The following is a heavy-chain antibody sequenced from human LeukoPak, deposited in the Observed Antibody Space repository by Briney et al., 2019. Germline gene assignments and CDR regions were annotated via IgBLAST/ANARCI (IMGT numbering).Heavy chain of an antibody. CDR1: GFTFSNFW. D-gene: IGHD3-10*01. CDR3: AKGRLKDSGEPEYFQH. V-gene: IGHV3-7*03. Sequence: PGGSLRLSCAASGFTFSNFWMSWVRQAPGKGLEWVANIKPDGSGTYYVDSVKGRFTISRDNSKNTLYLQMNSLRAEDTAVYYCAKGRLKDSGEPEYFQHWGQGTLVTVSS. CDR2: IKPDGSGT. J-gene: IGHJ1*01.